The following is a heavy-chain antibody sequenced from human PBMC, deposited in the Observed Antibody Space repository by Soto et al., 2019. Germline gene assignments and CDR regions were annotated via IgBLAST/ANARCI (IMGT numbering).Heavy chain of an antibody. V-gene: IGHV4-30-4*01. CDR3: ARHRIVATMGLDY. CDR2: IYYSGST. D-gene: IGHD5-12*01. Sequence: SETLSLTCTVSGGSISSGDYYWSWIRQPPGKGLEWIGYIYYSGSTYYNPSLKSRVTISVDTSKNQFSLKLSSVTAADTAVYYCARHRIVATMGLDYWGQGTLVTVSS. J-gene: IGHJ4*02. CDR1: GGSISSGDYY.